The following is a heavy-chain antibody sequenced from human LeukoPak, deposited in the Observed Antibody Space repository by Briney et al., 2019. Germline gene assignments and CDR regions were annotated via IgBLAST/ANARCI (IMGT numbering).Heavy chain of an antibody. CDR1: GYTFTSYG. J-gene: IGHJ1*01. D-gene: IGHD3-22*01. CDR3: ARRVTDSSGYYYFTQYFQH. Sequence: ASVKVSCKSSGYTFTSYGISWVRQAPGQGLEWMGWISAYNGNTNYIQKFQGRVTMTTDTSTSTAYMELRSLRSDDTAVYYCARRVTDSSGYYYFTQYFQHWGQGTLITVSS. V-gene: IGHV1-18*01. CDR2: ISAYNGNT.